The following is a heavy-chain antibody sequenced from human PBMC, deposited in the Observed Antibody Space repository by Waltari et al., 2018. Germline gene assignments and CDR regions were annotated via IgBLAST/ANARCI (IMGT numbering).Heavy chain of an antibody. CDR1: GGSFSGYY. J-gene: IGHJ5*02. CDR3: ARGRGMIAARRRNWFDP. Sequence: QVQLQQWGAGLLKPSETLSLTCAVYGGSFSGYYWSWIRQPPGKGLEWIGEINHSGSTNYNPSLKSRVTISVDTSKNQFSLKLSSVTAADTAVYYCARGRGMIAARRRNWFDPWGQGTLVTVSS. V-gene: IGHV4-34*01. D-gene: IGHD6-6*01. CDR2: INHSGST.